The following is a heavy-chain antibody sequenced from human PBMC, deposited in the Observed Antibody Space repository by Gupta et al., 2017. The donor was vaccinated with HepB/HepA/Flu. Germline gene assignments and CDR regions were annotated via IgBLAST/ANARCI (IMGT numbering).Heavy chain of an antibody. V-gene: IGHV3-9*03. CDR1: GFTFDDYA. CDR3: AKESNDAFDI. Sequence: EVQLVESGGGLVQPGRSLRLSCAASGFTFDDYAMHWVRQAPGKGLEWVSGISWNSGSIGYADSVKGRFTISRDNAKSSLYLQMNSLRAEDMALYYCAKESNDAFDIWGQGTMVTVSS. J-gene: IGHJ3*02. CDR2: ISWNSGSI.